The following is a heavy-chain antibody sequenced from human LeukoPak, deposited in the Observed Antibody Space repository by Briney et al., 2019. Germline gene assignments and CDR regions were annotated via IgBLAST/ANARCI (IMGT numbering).Heavy chain of an antibody. CDR3: ARDSSSWYEAFDI. D-gene: IGHD6-13*01. Sequence: SETLSLTCTVSGGSISSYCWSWIRQPAGKELEWIGRIYTSGSTNYNPSLKSRVTMSVDTSKNQFSLKLSSVTAADTAVYYCARDSSSWYEAFDIWGQGTMVTVSS. J-gene: IGHJ3*02. V-gene: IGHV4-4*07. CDR1: GGSISSYC. CDR2: IYTSGST.